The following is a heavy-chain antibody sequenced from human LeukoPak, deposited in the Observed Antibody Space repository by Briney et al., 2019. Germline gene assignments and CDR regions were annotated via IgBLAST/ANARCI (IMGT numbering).Heavy chain of an antibody. CDR3: ARDGPRGSTMIVVVITNAFDI. CDR1: GVSISSDDRF. V-gene: IGHV4-31*03. CDR2: IHYSGST. D-gene: IGHD3-22*01. J-gene: IGHJ3*02. Sequence: SQTLSLTCSVSGVSISSDDRFWSWIRQQPGKGLEWIGYIHYSGSTSYSPSLRSRVGMSVDTSKNELSLSLTSVTAADTAVYFCARDGPRGSTMIVVVITNAFDIWGQGTMVTVSS.